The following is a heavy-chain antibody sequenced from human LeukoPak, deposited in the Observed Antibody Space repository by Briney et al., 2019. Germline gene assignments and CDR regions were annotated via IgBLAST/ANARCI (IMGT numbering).Heavy chain of an antibody. J-gene: IGHJ5*02. D-gene: IGHD3-3*01. CDR2: INHSGST. V-gene: IGHV4-34*01. CDR1: GGSFSGYY. Sequence: SETLSLTCAVYGGSFSGYYWSWIRQPPGKGLEWIGEINHSGSTNYNPSLKSRVTISVDTSKNQFSLKLSSVTAADTAVYYCARGAPYYDFWSGKNWFDPRGQGTLVTVSS. CDR3: ARGAPYYDFWSGKNWFDP.